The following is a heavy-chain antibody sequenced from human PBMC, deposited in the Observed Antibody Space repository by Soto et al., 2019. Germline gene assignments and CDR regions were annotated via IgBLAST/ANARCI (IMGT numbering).Heavy chain of an antibody. V-gene: IGHV1-3*05. CDR3: ARSSGGYVWFDP. J-gene: IGHJ5*02. Sequence: QVQLVQSGAEEKKPGASVKVSCKASGYTFTSYAMHWVRQAPGQRLEWMGWINAGNGNTKYSQKFQGRVTITRDTSSSTAYMELSSLRSEDTAVYYCARSSGGYVWFDPWGQGTLVTVSS. CDR1: GYTFTSYA. D-gene: IGHD6-13*01. CDR2: INAGNGNT.